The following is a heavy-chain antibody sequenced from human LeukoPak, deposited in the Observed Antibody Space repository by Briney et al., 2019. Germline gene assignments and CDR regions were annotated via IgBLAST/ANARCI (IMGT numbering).Heavy chain of an antibody. CDR3: ARDFWEPQGGYYYYMDV. CDR1: GGSISSSTYY. CDR2: IYHSGST. J-gene: IGHJ6*03. Sequence: SETLSLTCTVSGGSISSSTYYWGWIRQPPGKGLEWIGEIYHSGSTNYNPSLKSRVTISVDKSKNQFSLKLSSVTAADTAVYYCARDFWEPQGGYYYYMDVWGKGTTVTVSS. D-gene: IGHD1-26*01. V-gene: IGHV4-39*07.